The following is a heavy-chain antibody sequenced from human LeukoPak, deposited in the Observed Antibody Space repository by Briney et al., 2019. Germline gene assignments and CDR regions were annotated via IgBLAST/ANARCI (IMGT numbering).Heavy chain of an antibody. CDR1: GGSISSGGYY. Sequence: SETLSLTCTVSGGSISSGGYYWSWIRQHPGKGLEWIGYIYYSGSTYYNPSLKSRVTISVDTSKNQFSLKLSSVTAADTAVYYCARFPSPAAPKYFDYWGQGTLVTVSS. D-gene: IGHD2-2*01. CDR2: IYYSGST. CDR3: ARFPSPAAPKYFDY. V-gene: IGHV4-31*03. J-gene: IGHJ4*02.